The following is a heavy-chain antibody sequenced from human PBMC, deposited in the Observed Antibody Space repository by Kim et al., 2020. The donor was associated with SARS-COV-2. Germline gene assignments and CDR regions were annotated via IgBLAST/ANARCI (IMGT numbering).Heavy chain of an antibody. CDR1: GGSISSSSYY. CDR3: ARSLFSGTRAYYDSSGYSVNPH. CDR2: IYYSGST. J-gene: IGHJ4*02. Sequence: SETLSLTCTVSGGSISSSSYYWGWIRQPPGKGLEWIGSIYYSGSTYYNPSLKSRVTISVDTSKNQFSLKLSSVTAADTAVYYCARSLFSGTRAYYDSSGYSVNPHWGQGTLVTVSS. V-gene: IGHV4-39*01. D-gene: IGHD3-22*01.